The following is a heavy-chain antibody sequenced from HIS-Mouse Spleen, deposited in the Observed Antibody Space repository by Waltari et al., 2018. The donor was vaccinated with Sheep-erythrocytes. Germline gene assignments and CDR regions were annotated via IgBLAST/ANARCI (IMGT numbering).Heavy chain of an antibody. J-gene: IGHJ4*02. CDR3: AQTGATTPHFDY. CDR1: VGTFSSYA. Sequence: VQLLQSGAEVKKPGSSGKVSCKASVGTFSSYAISWVRQAPGQGLEWMGRIIPILGIANYAQKFQGRVTITADKSTSTAYMELSSLRSEDTAVYYCAQTGATTPHFDYWGQGTLVTVSS. V-gene: IGHV1-69*04. D-gene: IGHD1-26*01. CDR2: IIPILGIA.